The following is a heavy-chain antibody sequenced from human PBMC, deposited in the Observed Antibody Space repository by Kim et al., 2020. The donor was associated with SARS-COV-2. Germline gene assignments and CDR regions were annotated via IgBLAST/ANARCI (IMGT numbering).Heavy chain of an antibody. CDR2: ITSDGSGT. D-gene: IGHD1-7*01. V-gene: IGHV3-74*01. Sequence: GGSLRLSCAASGFTFSTYWMHWVRQAPGKGLVWVSRITSDGSGTNYADSVKGRFTISRDNAKNTLFLQMTGLRAEDTAVYYCARDGTGTVDIDYWGQGTLVTVSS. J-gene: IGHJ4*02. CDR1: GFTFSTYW. CDR3: ARDGTGTVDIDY.